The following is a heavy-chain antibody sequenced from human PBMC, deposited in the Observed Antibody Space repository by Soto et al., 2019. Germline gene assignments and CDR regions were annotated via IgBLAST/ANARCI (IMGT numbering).Heavy chain of an antibody. CDR3: ARGRRGYSYGSGMYYFDY. J-gene: IGHJ4*02. D-gene: IGHD5-18*01. Sequence: PSETLSLTCAVYGGSFSGYYWSWIRQPPGKGLEWIGEINHSGSTNYNPSLKSRVTISVDTSKNQFSLKLSSVTAADTAVYYCARGRRGYSYGSGMYYFDYWGQGTLVTVS. CDR1: GGSFSGYY. V-gene: IGHV4-34*01. CDR2: INHSGST.